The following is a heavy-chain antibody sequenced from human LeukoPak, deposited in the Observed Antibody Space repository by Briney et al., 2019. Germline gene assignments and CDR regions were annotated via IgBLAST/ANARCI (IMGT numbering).Heavy chain of an antibody. J-gene: IGHJ4*02. Sequence: SEILSLTCAVYGGSFSGYYWSWIRQPPGKGLEWIGEINHSGSTNYNPSLKSRVTISVDTSKNQFSLKLSSVTAADTAVYYCARGLYSGYADYFDYWGQGTLVTVSS. D-gene: IGHD5-12*01. CDR1: GGSFSGYY. CDR2: INHSGST. V-gene: IGHV4-34*01. CDR3: ARGLYSGYADYFDY.